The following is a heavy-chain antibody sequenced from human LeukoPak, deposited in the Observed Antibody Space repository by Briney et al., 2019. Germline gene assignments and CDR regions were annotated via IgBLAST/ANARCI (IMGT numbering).Heavy chain of an antibody. V-gene: IGHV4-39*06. Sequence: SETLSLTCTVSGGSTTSSSYYWVWIRQPPGEGLEWIGSMFHGGSTYDNPSLKSRVTISVDTSKNQFPLKLSSVTAADTAVYYCARVIYDILTGYPYPNWFDPWGQGTLVTVSS. D-gene: IGHD3-9*01. CDR2: MFHGGST. CDR1: GGSTTSSSYY. J-gene: IGHJ5*02. CDR3: ARVIYDILTGYPYPNWFDP.